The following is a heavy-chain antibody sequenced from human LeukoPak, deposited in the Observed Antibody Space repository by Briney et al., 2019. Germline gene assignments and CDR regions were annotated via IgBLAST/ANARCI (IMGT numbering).Heavy chain of an antibody. CDR1: GFXFSEYW. V-gene: IGHV3-7*05. CDR3: ARFPTGFDY. D-gene: IGHD4-17*01. CDR2: IKEDGSEK. Sequence: GGSLGLSCAASGFXFSEYWITWVRQAPGKGLEWVASIKEDGSEKYYVDSVKGRCTISRDNAKNSLYLQMNSLRVEDTAMYYCARFPTGFDYWGQGTLVTVSS. J-gene: IGHJ4*02.